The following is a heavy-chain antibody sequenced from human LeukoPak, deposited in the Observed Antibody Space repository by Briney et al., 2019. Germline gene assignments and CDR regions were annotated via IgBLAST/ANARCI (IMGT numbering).Heavy chain of an antibody. D-gene: IGHD3-10*01. CDR1: GGSISSTSYY. J-gene: IGHJ4*02. Sequence: SETLSLTCTVSGGSISSTSYYWGWIRQPPGKGLEWIGSIYYSGRTYYNPSLKSRVTISVDTSKNQFSLKLNSVPAADTAVYYCASLTPIVDYGSGTGEGGWGQGTLVTVSS. CDR3: ASLTPIVDYGSGTGEGG. CDR2: IYYSGRT. V-gene: IGHV4-39*07.